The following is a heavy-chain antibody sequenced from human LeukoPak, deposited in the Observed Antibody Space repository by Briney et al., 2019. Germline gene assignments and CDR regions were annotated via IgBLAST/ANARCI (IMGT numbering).Heavy chain of an antibody. CDR1: GYTFTSHY. CDR3: ARARQRATGSYSALDS. Sequence: GASVKVSCKASGYTFTSHYMHWVRQAPGQGLEWMGWINPNSGGTNYAQKFQGRVTLTRDTSISTAYMELNSLRSDDTAVYYSARARQRATGSYSALDSWGQGTLVTVSS. J-gene: IGHJ4*02. CDR2: INPNSGGT. D-gene: IGHD1-26*01. V-gene: IGHV1-2*02.